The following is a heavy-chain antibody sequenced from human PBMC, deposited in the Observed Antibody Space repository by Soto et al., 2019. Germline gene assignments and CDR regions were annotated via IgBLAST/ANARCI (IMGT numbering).Heavy chain of an antibody. D-gene: IGHD3-22*01. CDR2: IYPGDSDT. J-gene: IGHJ6*02. V-gene: IGHV5-51*01. Sequence: LKISCKGSGYSFTSYWIGWVRQMPGKGLEWMGIIYPGDSDTRYSPSFQGQVTISADKSISTAYLQWSSLKASDTAMYYCAREGSGYYSLYYGMDVWGQGTTVTVSS. CDR3: AREGSGYYSLYYGMDV. CDR1: GYSFTSYW.